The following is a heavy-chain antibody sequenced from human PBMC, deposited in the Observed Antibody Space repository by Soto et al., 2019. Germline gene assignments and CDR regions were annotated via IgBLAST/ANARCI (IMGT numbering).Heavy chain of an antibody. Sequence: EVQLLESGGDLVQPGGSLRLSCAASGFTFSNNAMTWVRQAPGKGLEWVSSISLNGGSTYYADSVKGRFTISRDNSKNTLSLQMNSLRAEDTAGYYCATSRGCGGGSCYDDCWGQGTRVTVSS. D-gene: IGHD2-15*01. CDR2: ISLNGGST. J-gene: IGHJ4*02. V-gene: IGHV3-23*01. CDR3: ATSRGCGGGSCYDDC. CDR1: GFTFSNNA.